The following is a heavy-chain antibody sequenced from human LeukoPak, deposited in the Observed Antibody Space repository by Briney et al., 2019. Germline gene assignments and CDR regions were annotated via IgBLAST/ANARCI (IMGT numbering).Heavy chain of an antibody. CDR2: IIPIFGTA. V-gene: IGHV1-69*05. CDR1: GGTFSSYA. CDR3: ASGYDSSYFDY. Sequence: GASVKVSCKASGGTFSSYAISWVRQAPGQGLEWMGGIIPIFGTANYAQKFQGRVTITTDESTSTAYMELSSLRSEDTAVYYCASGYDSSYFDYWGQEPWSPSPQ. J-gene: IGHJ4*01. D-gene: IGHD3-22*01.